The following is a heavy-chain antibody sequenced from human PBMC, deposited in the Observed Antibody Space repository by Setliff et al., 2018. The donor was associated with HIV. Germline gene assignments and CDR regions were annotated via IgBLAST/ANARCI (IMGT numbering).Heavy chain of an antibody. CDR2: IYYSGST. D-gene: IGHD3-3*01. CDR3: ARLRGSYDFSNWFDP. J-gene: IGHJ5*02. Sequence: SETLSLTCTVSGDSISSHYWSWIRQPPGKGLEWIGNIYYSGSTNYNPSLKSRVSISVDTSKNQFSLKLSSVTAADTAVYYCARLRGSYDFSNWFDPWGQGTQVTVSS. CDR1: GDSISSHY. V-gene: IGHV4-59*11.